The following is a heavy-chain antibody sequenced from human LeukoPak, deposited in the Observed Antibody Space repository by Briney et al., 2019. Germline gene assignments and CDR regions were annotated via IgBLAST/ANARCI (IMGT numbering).Heavy chain of an antibody. CDR2: INHSGST. J-gene: IGHJ4*02. V-gene: IGHV4-34*01. CDR1: GGSFSGYY. Sequence: SETLSLTCAVYGGSFSGYYWSWIRQPPGKGLEWIGEINHSGSTNYNPSLKSRVTISVDTSKNQFSLKLSSVTAADTAVYYCARSGLYSPFDYWGQGTLVTVSS. D-gene: IGHD4-11*01. CDR3: ARSGLYSPFDY.